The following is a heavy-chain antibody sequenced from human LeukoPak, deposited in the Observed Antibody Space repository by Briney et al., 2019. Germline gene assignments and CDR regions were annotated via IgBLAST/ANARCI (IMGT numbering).Heavy chain of an antibody. Sequence: GGSLRLSCAASGFTVSSNYMSWVRQAPGKGPEWVSVIYSGGSTCYADSVKGRFTISKDNSKNTLYLQMNSLRAEDTAVYYCAKIGGYANNWFDPWGQGTLVTGSS. CDR1: GFTVSSNY. CDR3: AKIGGYANNWFDP. V-gene: IGHV3-53*01. J-gene: IGHJ5*02. D-gene: IGHD3-16*01. CDR2: IYSGGST.